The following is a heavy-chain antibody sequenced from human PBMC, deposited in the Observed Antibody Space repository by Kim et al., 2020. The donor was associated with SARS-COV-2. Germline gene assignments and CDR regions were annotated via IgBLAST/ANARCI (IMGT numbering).Heavy chain of an antibody. D-gene: IGHD6-19*01. CDR1: GFTFNNYG. Sequence: GGSLRLSCAASGFTFNNYGIHWVRQAPGKGLEWVAVISYDGSNKYYADSVKGRFTISRDNSKNTLYMQMNSLRAEDTAVYYCAKELPHEYSSGWSYYYYGMDVWGQGTTVTVSS. V-gene: IGHV3-30*18. CDR2: ISYDGSNK. J-gene: IGHJ6*02. CDR3: AKELPHEYSSGWSYYYYGMDV.